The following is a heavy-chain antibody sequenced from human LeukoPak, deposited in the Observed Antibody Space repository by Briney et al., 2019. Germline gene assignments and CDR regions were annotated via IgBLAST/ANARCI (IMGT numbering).Heavy chain of an antibody. J-gene: IGHJ4*02. CDR3: VYYDFWSGPL. D-gene: IGHD3-3*01. CDR1: GFTFSDYY. CDR2: ISSSGSTI. V-gene: IGHV3-11*01. Sequence: GGSLRLSCAASGFTFSDYYMSWIRQAPGKGLEWVSYISSSGSTIYYADSVKGRFTISRDNSKNTLYLQMNSLRAEDTAVYYCVYYDFWSGPLWGQGTLVTVSS.